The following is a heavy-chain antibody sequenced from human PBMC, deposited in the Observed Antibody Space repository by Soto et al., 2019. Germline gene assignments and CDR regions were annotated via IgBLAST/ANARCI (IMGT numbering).Heavy chain of an antibody. CDR1: GASVSSSSSY. V-gene: IGHV6-1*01. Sequence: PSQTLALTYAISGASVSSSSSYWNWIRQSPSRGLEWLGRTYYRSKWIHEYAVSMESRITINPDTSKNQFSLQLYSVIPEDTAVYYCAGVVWFRGMDVWGQGTPVTVSS. CDR3: AGVVWFRGMDV. CDR2: TYYRSKWIH. D-gene: IGHD3-16*01. J-gene: IGHJ6*02.